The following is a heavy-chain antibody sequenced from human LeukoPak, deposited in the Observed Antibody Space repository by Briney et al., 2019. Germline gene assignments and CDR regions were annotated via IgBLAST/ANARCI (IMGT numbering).Heavy chain of an antibody. Sequence: AGGSLRLSCAASGFTFSSYAMSWVRQAPGKGLEWISAISGSGGSTYYADSVKGRFTISRDNSKNTLYLQMNSPRAEDTAVYYCAKDRNPRWLQSGNFDYWGQGTLVTVSS. J-gene: IGHJ4*02. V-gene: IGHV3-23*01. D-gene: IGHD5-24*01. CDR3: AKDRNPRWLQSGNFDY. CDR1: GFTFSSYA. CDR2: ISGSGGST.